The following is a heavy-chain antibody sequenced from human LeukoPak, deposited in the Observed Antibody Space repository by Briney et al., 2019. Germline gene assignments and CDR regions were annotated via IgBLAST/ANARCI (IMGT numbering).Heavy chain of an antibody. Sequence: ASVKVSCKASGGTFSSYAISWVRQAPGQGLEWMGGIIPIFGTANYAQKFQGRVTITADESTSTAYMELSSLRSEDTAVYYCARSPIYYYDSGGYNDAFDIWGQGTMVTVSS. V-gene: IGHV1-69*13. CDR1: GGTFSSYA. CDR2: IIPIFGTA. CDR3: ARSPIYYYDSGGYNDAFDI. D-gene: IGHD3-22*01. J-gene: IGHJ3*02.